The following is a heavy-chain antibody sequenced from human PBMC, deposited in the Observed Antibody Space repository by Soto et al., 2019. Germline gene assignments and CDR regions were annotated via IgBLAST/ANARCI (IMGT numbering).Heavy chain of an antibody. D-gene: IGHD2-2*01. Sequence: SETLSLTCTVSVGSIDRSNYYWNWLRQHPGKGLEWIGYTYYSGTTYYNPSLKSRVTISVDTSKNQFSLKLSSVTAADTAVYYCARVPGPWGQGTLVTVSS. CDR2: TYYSGTT. CDR1: VGSIDRSNYY. CDR3: ARVPGP. J-gene: IGHJ5*02. V-gene: IGHV4-31*03.